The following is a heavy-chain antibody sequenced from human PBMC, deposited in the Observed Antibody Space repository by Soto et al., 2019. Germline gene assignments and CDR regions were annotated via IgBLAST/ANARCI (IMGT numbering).Heavy chain of an antibody. Sequence: PWGSLRLSCAASGFTFISYGIHCFRHSPCKWLEWVTGILYDGSDKYYADSVKGRFTISRENSKNTLYLQMNSLRTEDSAVYYCAKAGGGFGDFVHHWGQGTPVTVSS. J-gene: IGHJ4*02. V-gene: IGHV3-30*18. CDR3: AKAGGGFGDFVHH. D-gene: IGHD3-10*01. CDR1: GFTFISYG. CDR2: ILYDGSDK.